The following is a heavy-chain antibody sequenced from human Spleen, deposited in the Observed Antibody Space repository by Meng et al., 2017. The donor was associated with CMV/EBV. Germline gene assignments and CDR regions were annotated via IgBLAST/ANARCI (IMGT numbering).Heavy chain of an antibody. CDR1: GGSFNNYY. Sequence: SETLSLTCAVYGGSFNNYYWSWIRQAPGKGLEWIGEINHSGSTNFNPSLKSRVTISVDTSKIQFSLKLSSVTAADTAVYYCARITVTYYFDYWGQGTLVTVSS. CDR3: ARITVTYYFDY. J-gene: IGHJ4*02. CDR2: INHSGST. V-gene: IGHV4-34*01. D-gene: IGHD4-11*01.